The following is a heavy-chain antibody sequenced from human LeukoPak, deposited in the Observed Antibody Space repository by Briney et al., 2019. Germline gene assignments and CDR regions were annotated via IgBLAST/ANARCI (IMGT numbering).Heavy chain of an antibody. Sequence: GGSLRLYCAAYGFTFSSYSMNWVRQAPGKGLEWGSCISSSSRNIYYADSVKGRFTISRDNAKNSLYLQMNSLRAEDTAVYYCARDPFEGSGSYLNWFDPWGQGTLVTVSS. V-gene: IGHV3-21*01. CDR2: ISSSSRNI. CDR1: GFTFSSYS. CDR3: ARDPFEGSGSYLNWFDP. D-gene: IGHD3-10*01. J-gene: IGHJ5*02.